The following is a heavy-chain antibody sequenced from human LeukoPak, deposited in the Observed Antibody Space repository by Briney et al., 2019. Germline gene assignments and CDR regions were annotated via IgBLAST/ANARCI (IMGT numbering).Heavy chain of an antibody. CDR3: ARVRDAAVADFDY. Sequence: GASVKVSCKASGYTFTGYYIHWVRQAPGQGLEWMGWINPNSGGTNYAQKFQGRVTMTRDTSISTAYMELSRLRSEDTAVYYCARVRDAAVADFDYWGQGTLVTVSS. V-gene: IGHV1-2*02. D-gene: IGHD6-19*01. J-gene: IGHJ4*02. CDR2: INPNSGGT. CDR1: GYTFTGYY.